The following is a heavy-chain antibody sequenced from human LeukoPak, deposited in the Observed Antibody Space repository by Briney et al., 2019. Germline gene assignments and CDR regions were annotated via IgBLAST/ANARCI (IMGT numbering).Heavy chain of an antibody. J-gene: IGHJ6*03. Sequence: SETLSLTCNVSDGSFSTYYWSWIRQPPGKGLEWIGYIYTTGYTKYNPSLKSRVTISVGTSKNQFSLKLRSVTAADTAVYYCARARTYCNSTSCYYYYYMDVWGKGTTVVVSS. CDR2: IYTTGYT. CDR1: DGSFSTYY. CDR3: ARARTYCNSTSCYYYYYMDV. D-gene: IGHD2-2*01. V-gene: IGHV4-4*09.